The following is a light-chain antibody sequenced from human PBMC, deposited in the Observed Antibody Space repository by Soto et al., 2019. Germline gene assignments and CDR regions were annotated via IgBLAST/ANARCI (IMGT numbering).Light chain of an antibody. J-gene: IGKJ1*01. Sequence: DIQMTQSPSTLSASVGDRVTITCRASQSVNTYLNWHQQKSGKAPKLLIHGASSLQSGVPSRFSGSGSGTEFTLTISSLQPEDFATYYCQQSYRTPLTFGQGTKVDI. CDR3: QQSYRTPLT. CDR1: QSVNTY. CDR2: GAS. V-gene: IGKV1-39*01.